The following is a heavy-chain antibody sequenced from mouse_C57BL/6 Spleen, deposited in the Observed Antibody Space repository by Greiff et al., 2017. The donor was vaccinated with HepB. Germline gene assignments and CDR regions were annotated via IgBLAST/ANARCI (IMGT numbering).Heavy chain of an antibody. CDR1: GYTFTSYW. Sequence: QVQLQQPGAELVMPGASVKLSCKASGYTFTSYWMHWVKQRPGQGLEWIGEIDPSDSYTNYNQKFKGKSTLTVDKSSSTAYMQLSSLTSEDSAVYYCAAYDYDEAYWGQGTLVTVSA. CDR3: AAYDYDEAY. J-gene: IGHJ3*01. CDR2: IDPSDSYT. V-gene: IGHV1-69*01. D-gene: IGHD2-4*01.